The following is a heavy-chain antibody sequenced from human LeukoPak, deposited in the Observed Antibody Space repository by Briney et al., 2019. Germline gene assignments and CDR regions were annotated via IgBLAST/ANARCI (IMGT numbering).Heavy chain of an antibody. V-gene: IGHV3-30*04. D-gene: IGHD3-9*01. J-gene: IGHJ4*02. Sequence: GGSLRLSCAASGFTFSSYAMHWVRQAPGKGLEWVAVISYDGSNKYYADSVKGRFTISRDNSKNTLYLQMNSLRAEDTAVYYCARSWYDILTDELLSYFDYWGQGTLVTVSS. CDR1: GFTFSSYA. CDR2: ISYDGSNK. CDR3: ARSWYDILTDELLSYFDY.